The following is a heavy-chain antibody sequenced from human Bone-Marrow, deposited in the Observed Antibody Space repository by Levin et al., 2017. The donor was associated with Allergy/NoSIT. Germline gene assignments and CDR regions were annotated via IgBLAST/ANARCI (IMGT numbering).Heavy chain of an antibody. Sequence: GGSLRLSCAGSGFTFSNYWMGWVRQAPVRGLEWVASIKPDGSQTYYLGSVKGRFTISRDNAKSSLYLQMNSLRAEDTALYYCTAAASWGQGTLVTVTS. CDR2: IKPDGSQT. J-gene: IGHJ4*02. D-gene: IGHD6-13*01. CDR3: TAAAS. CDR1: GFTFSNYW. V-gene: IGHV3-7*01.